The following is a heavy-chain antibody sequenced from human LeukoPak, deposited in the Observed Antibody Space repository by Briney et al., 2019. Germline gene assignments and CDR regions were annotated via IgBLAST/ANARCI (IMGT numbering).Heavy chain of an antibody. CDR3: ATARNFRFEY. D-gene: IGHD1-7*01. CDR2: MNGEGTTI. CDR1: GLIFRTTW. Sequence: GGSLRLSCATSGLIFRTTWMHWVRQAPGKGLMWVSRMNGEGTTIDYADSVKGRFTVSRDYAKNTLFLQMNNLRTEDTALYFCATARNFRFEYWGQGSLVIVSA. J-gene: IGHJ4*02. V-gene: IGHV3-74*01.